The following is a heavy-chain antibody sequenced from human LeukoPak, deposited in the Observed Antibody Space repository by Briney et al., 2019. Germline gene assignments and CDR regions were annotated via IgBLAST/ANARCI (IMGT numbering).Heavy chain of an antibody. CDR3: ARDLPSTSNWELDY. CDR1: GYTFIDYY. CDR2: IHPNSAAT. V-gene: IGHV1-2*06. D-gene: IGHD7-27*01. Sequence: ASLKVSCKASGYTFIDYYIHWVRQAPGQGLEWMGRIHPNSAATEYAENIQGRVTMTRDTSISTAYMELSRVTSDDTAVYYCARDLPSTSNWELDYWGQGTLVTVSS. J-gene: IGHJ4*02.